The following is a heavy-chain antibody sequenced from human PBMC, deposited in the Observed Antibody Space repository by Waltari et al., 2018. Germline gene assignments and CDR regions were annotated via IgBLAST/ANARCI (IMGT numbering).Heavy chain of an antibody. CDR2: ISTNGDIT. CDR1: GFIFSSYA. J-gene: IGHJ3*02. V-gene: IGHV3-64*07. CDR3: ARAIVGAPPRGAFDI. Sequence: EVQLVESGGGLVQPGGSLRLTCAASGFIFSSYAMHWVRQAPGKGLEYGSAISTNGDITYYADSVKDRFTISRDNYNNMLYLQMGSLRAEDMAVYYCARAIVGAPPRGAFDIWGQGTMVTVSS. D-gene: IGHD1-26*01.